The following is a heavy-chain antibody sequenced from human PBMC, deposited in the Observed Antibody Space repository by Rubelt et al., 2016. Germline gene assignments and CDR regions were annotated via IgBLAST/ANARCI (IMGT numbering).Heavy chain of an antibody. J-gene: IGHJ4*02. V-gene: IGHV2-5*02. CDR1: GFSLSTSGVN. Sequence: QITLKESGPTLVKPTQTLTLTCTFSGFSLSTSGVNVGWIRQPPGKALEWLALIYWDDDNRYSPFLKSRLIITKDTSKNQGVLTMTNRDPVDTATYYCAHRAGIGKYFEYWGQGTLVTVSS. D-gene: IGHD1-26*01. CDR3: AHRAGIGKYFEY. CDR2: IYWDDDN.